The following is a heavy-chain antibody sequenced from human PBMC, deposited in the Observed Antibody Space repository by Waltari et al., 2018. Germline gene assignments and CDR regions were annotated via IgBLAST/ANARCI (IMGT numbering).Heavy chain of an antibody. J-gene: IGHJ4*02. CDR2: IYYSGST. Sequence: QVQLQESGPGLVKPSEPLSLTCTVSGGSIRSYYWSWIRQPPGKGLEWIGYIYYSGSTNYNPSLKSRVTISVDTSKNQFSLKLSSVTAADTAVYYCARGGVTNLDYWGQGTLVTVSS. CDR1: GGSIRSYY. D-gene: IGHD4-4*01. CDR3: ARGGVTNLDY. V-gene: IGHV4-59*01.